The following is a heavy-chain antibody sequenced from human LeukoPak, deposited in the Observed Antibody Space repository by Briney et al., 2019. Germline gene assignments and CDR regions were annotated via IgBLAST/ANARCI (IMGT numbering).Heavy chain of an antibody. CDR1: GGTFSSYA. J-gene: IGHJ3*02. V-gene: IGHV1-69*06. CDR3: ARGRDGYNLVDAFDI. D-gene: IGHD5-24*01. Sequence: SVKVSCKASGGTFSSYAISWVRQAPGQGLEWMGGIIPIFGTANYAQKFQGRVTITADKSTSTAYMELNSLRAEDTAVYYCARGRDGYNLVDAFDIWGQGIMVTVSS. CDR2: IIPIFGTA.